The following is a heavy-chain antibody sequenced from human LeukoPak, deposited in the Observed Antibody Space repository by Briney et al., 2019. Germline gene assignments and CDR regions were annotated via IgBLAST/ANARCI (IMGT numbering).Heavy chain of an antibody. CDR2: ISYSGSA. J-gene: IGHJ3*02. Sequence: SETLSLTCTVSNGSFSNHFWSWIRQPPGKGLESIGYISYSGSAHYAPSLKSRVTISVDTSRNQFSLKLSSVTAADTAVYYCASGVAVDPDTFDIWGLGTLVAVSS. CDR1: NGSFSNHF. D-gene: IGHD6-19*01. CDR3: ASGVAVDPDTFDI. V-gene: IGHV4-59*08.